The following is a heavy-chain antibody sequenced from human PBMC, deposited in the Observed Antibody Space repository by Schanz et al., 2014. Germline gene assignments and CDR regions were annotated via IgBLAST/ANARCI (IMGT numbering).Heavy chain of an antibody. J-gene: IGHJ4*02. CDR2: ISHDGYST. Sequence: VQLVESGGGLVQPGGSLRLSCSASGFTFSIYAMHWVRQAPGKGLEYVSAISHDGYSTYYADSVKGRFTISSDNSKSTLYLQMNSLRAEDTAVYYCARIGGSVFDYWAQGTLVTVSS. V-gene: IGHV3-64*04. CDR1: GFTFSIYA. D-gene: IGHD3-10*01. CDR3: ARIGGSVFDY.